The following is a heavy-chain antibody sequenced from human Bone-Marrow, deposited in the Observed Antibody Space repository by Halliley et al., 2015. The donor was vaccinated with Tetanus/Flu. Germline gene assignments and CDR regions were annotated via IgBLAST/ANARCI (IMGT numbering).Heavy chain of an antibody. CDR3: ARHTEVPFDS. CDR2: IFPAASDT. D-gene: IGHD2-8*02. V-gene: IGHV5-51*01. Sequence: GLEWMGIIFPAASDTRSSPPFQGQVIIPADTSTSTASLQWTSLKASDPAMYYCARHTEVPFDSWGQGTLVTVSS. J-gene: IGHJ4*02.